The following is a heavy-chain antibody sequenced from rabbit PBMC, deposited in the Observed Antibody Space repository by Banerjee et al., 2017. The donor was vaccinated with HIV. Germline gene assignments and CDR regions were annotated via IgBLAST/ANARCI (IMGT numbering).Heavy chain of an antibody. V-gene: IGHV1S45*01. CDR2: IYTGTSGST. CDR3: ARDETDDAGYGWNFNL. J-gene: IGHJ4*01. D-gene: IGHD6-1*01. CDR1: GFDLSSYYY. Sequence: QEQLEESGGGLVKPEGSLTLTCKASGFDLSSYYYICWVRQAPEKGLELIACIYTGTSGSTWYANWAKGRFTISKTSSTTVTLQMTSLTAADTATYFCARDETDDAGYGWNFNLWGP.